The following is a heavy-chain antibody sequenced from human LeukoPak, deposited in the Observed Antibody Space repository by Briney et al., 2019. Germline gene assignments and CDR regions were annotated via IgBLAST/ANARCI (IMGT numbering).Heavy chain of an antibody. J-gene: IGHJ4*02. V-gene: IGHV4-34*01. D-gene: IGHD2-21*02. CDR2: INHSGST. Sequence: TXXVXGGSXXXYYWSWIRQPPGKGLEWIGEINHSGSTNYNPSLKSRVTISVDTSKNQFSLKLSSVTAADTAVYYCARGRVVVTAALFDYWGQGTLVTVSS. CDR1: GGSXXXYY. CDR3: ARGRVVVTAALFDY.